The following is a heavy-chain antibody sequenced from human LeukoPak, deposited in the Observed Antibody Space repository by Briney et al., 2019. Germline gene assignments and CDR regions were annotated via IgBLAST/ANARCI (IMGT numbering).Heavy chain of an antibody. J-gene: IGHJ3*02. CDR1: GFTFSSYS. CDR2: ISSSSSYI. V-gene: IGHV3-21*01. Sequence: GGSLRLSCAASGFTFSSYSMNWVCQAPGKGLEWVSSISSSSSYIYYADSVKGRFTISRDNAKNSLYLQMNSLRAEHTAVYYCAREYYYDSRAPGAFDIWGQGTMVTVSS. CDR3: AREYYYDSRAPGAFDI. D-gene: IGHD3-22*01.